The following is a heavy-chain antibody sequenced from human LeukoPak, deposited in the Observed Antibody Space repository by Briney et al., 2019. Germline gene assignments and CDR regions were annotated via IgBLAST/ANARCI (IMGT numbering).Heavy chain of an antibody. Sequence: GGSLRLSCAASGFTFSSYAMSWVRQAPGKGLEWVLGISGGGASAYYADSVKGRFTISRDNAKNSLYLQMNSLRAEDTAVYYCAGGTYDFWSGYSTHTGYNWFDPWGQGTLVTVSS. CDR2: ISGGGASA. CDR1: GFTFSSYA. D-gene: IGHD3-3*01. J-gene: IGHJ5*02. V-gene: IGHV3-23*01. CDR3: AGGTYDFWSGYSTHTGYNWFDP.